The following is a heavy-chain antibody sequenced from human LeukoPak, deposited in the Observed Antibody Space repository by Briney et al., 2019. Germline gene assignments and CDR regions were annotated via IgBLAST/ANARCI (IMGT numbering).Heavy chain of an antibody. Sequence: AGGSLRLSCAASGFTFYDNAMHWVRQAPGKGLEWVALISGDGDSTYYADSVKGRFTISRDNSRNSLSLQMNSLRREDTALYYCAKDIGGGGSGWYYFDYWGQGSLVTVSS. CDR2: ISGDGDST. CDR1: GFTFYDNA. V-gene: IGHV3-43*02. D-gene: IGHD6-13*01. J-gene: IGHJ4*02. CDR3: AKDIGGGGSGWYYFDY.